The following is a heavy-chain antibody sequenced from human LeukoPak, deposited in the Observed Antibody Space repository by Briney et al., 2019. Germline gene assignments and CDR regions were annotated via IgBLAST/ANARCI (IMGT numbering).Heavy chain of an antibody. J-gene: IGHJ4*02. V-gene: IGHV3-48*03. CDR1: GFTISSYE. CDR2: ISSSGSTI. D-gene: IGHD2-21*02. Sequence: GGSLRLSCAVSGFTISSYEMNWVRQAPAKGLGWVSYISSSGSTIDYADSVKGRLPFSRDNAKNSLAHETATLRAGDTAVDYGARGLLLQWGQGTLVTVSS. CDR3: ARGLLLQ.